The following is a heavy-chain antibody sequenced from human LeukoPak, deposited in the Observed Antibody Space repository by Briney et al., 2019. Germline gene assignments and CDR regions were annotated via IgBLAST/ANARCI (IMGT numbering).Heavy chain of an antibody. V-gene: IGHV4-61*08. Sequence: SETLSLTCAVSGGSITSGGYSWSWIRQPPGKGLEWIGYVYYSGSTSYIPSLKSRVTISVDTSKNQFSLKVSSVTAADTAVYYCARTPKTVKNYYYMDVWGKGTTVTISS. CDR3: ARTPKTVKNYYYMDV. D-gene: IGHD4-17*01. J-gene: IGHJ6*03. CDR2: VYYSGST. CDR1: GGSITSGGYS.